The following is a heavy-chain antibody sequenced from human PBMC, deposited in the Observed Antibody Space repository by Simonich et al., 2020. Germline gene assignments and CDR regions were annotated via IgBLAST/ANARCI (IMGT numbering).Heavy chain of an antibody. J-gene: IGHJ4*02. CDR2: IKKDESEK. CDR1: GFTFSSYW. CDR3: ARDREVYGSGSYYNY. D-gene: IGHD3-10*01. V-gene: IGHV3-7*01. Sequence: EVQLVESGGGLVQPGGSLRLSCAASGFTFSSYWMSWVRQAPGKGLEWVANIKKDESEKYYVDSVKGRFTISRDNAKNSLYLQMNSLRAEDTAVYYCARDREVYGSGSYYNYWGQGTLVTVSS.